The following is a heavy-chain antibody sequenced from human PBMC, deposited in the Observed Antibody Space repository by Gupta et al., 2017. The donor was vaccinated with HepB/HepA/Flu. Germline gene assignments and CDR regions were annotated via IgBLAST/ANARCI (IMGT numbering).Heavy chain of an antibody. Sequence: QVQLVQSGAEVKKPGASVKVSCKASGYTFINYYIHWVRQAPEQGLEWMGWINPNSGATSYAQKLQGRVTMTRDTSINTAYLELSRLTSDDTAVYYCARRGGYYDYWGQGTLVTVSS. CDR3: ARRGGYYDY. V-gene: IGHV1-2*02. J-gene: IGHJ4*02. D-gene: IGHD3-10*01. CDR2: INPNSGAT. CDR1: GYTFINYY.